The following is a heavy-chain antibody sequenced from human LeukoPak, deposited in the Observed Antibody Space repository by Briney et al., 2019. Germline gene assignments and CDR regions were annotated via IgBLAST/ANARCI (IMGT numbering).Heavy chain of an antibody. Sequence: PGGSLRLSCAASGFTFSSYGMHWVRQAPGKGLEWVAFIRYDATNKYYADSVKGRFTVSRDNPKNTLYLQMNSLRAEGTAVYYCARDSMVVATIRPCDYWGQGTLVTVSS. CDR1: GFTFSSYG. CDR2: IRYDATNK. V-gene: IGHV3-30*02. J-gene: IGHJ4*02. CDR3: ARDSMVVATIRPCDY. D-gene: IGHD5-12*01.